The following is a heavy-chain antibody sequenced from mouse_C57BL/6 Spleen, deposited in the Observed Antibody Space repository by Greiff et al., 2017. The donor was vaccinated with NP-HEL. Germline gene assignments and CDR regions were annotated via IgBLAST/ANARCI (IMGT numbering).Heavy chain of an antibody. CDR3: ARGDGSAMDY. D-gene: IGHD3-3*01. J-gene: IGHJ4*01. Sequence: ESGPGLVKPSQSLSLTCSVTGYSITSGYYWNWIRQFPGNKLEWMGYISYDGSNNYNPSLKNRISITRDTSKNQFFLKLNSVTTEDTATYYCARGDGSAMDYWGQGTSVTVSS. CDR2: ISYDGSN. CDR1: GYSITSGYY. V-gene: IGHV3-6*01.